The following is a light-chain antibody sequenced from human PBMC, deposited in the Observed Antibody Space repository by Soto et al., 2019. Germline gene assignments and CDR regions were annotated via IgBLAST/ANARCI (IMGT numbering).Light chain of an antibody. Sequence: QSALAQPASVSGSPGQSITISCTGTASDVGGYNYVSWYQQHPGKAPKLMIHAVSNRPSGISSRFSGSKSGNTASLTISGLQAEDEADYYCSSYTSSSTHYVFGTGTKVTVL. CDR3: SSYTSSSTHYV. J-gene: IGLJ1*01. CDR1: ASDVGGYNY. CDR2: AVS. V-gene: IGLV2-14*01.